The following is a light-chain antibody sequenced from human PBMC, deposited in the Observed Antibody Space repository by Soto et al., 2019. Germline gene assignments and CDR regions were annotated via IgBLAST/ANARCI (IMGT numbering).Light chain of an antibody. CDR1: SSDVGGYNY. CDR3: SSYVSSSTPLV. V-gene: IGLV2-14*03. Sequence: QSVLTQPASASGSPGQSITISCTGTSSDVGGYNYVSWYQQHPGKAPKLMIYDVSNRPSGVSNRFSGSKSGNTASLTISGLLAEDEADYYCSSYVSSSTPLVFGTGTKVTVL. J-gene: IGLJ1*01. CDR2: DVS.